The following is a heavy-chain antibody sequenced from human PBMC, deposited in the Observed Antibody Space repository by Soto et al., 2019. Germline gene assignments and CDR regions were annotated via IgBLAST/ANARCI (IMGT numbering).Heavy chain of an antibody. D-gene: IGHD3-10*01. J-gene: IGHJ5*02. CDR2: VYHSGTT. V-gene: IGHV4-30-2*01. Sequence: QLQLQESGSGLVKPSQTLSLTCAVSGGSISSGGYFWSWIRQLPGKGLEWIGYVYHSGTTYYNPSLKSRVTISVDRSKNQFSLKLSSVTAADTAVYYCARGLGPWGQGTLVTVSS. CDR1: GGSISSGGYF. CDR3: ARGLGP.